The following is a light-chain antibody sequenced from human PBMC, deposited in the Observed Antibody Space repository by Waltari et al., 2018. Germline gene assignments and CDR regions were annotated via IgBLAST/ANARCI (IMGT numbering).Light chain of an antibody. V-gene: IGKV3-20*01. CDR1: QTVANTY. J-gene: IGKJ1*01. Sequence: EIVLTQSPGTLSLSPGERVTLSCRASQTVANTYLACYQHKPGQAPRLLVYGASSRAPGIPDRFSGSGSGTDFTLTINSLEPEDFAVYYCQKYGSSPPWTFGQGTKVEIK. CDR2: GAS. CDR3: QKYGSSPPWT.